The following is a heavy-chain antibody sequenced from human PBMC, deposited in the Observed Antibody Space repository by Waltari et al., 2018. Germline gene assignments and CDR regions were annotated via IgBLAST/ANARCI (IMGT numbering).Heavy chain of an antibody. Sequence: QVQLVQSGAEVKKPGSSVKVSCKASGGTFSSYAISWVRQAPGQGLKWMGGIIPIFGTANYAQKFQGRVTITADESTSTAYMELSSLRSEDTAVYYCARDTLADCGGDCYPRTYYFDYWGQGTLVTVSS. CDR1: GGTFSSYA. CDR3: ARDTLADCGGDCYPRTYYFDY. J-gene: IGHJ4*02. V-gene: IGHV1-69*12. CDR2: IIPIFGTA. D-gene: IGHD2-21*02.